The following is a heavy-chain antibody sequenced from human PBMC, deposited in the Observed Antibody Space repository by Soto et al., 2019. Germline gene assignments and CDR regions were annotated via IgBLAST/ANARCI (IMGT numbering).Heavy chain of an antibody. CDR1: GGSFSGYY. D-gene: IGHD2-15*01. Sequence: PSETLSLTCAVYGGSFSGYYWSWIRQPPGKGLEWIGEINHSGSTNYNPSLKSRVTISVDTSKNQFSLKLSSVTAADTAVYYCARPTATYCSGGSCYSVWFDPWGQGTLVTVSS. CDR2: INHSGST. V-gene: IGHV4-34*01. J-gene: IGHJ5*02. CDR3: ARPTATYCSGGSCYSVWFDP.